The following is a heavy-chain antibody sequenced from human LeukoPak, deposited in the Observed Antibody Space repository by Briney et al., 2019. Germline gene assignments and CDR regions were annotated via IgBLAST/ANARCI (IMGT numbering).Heavy chain of an antibody. V-gene: IGHV5-51*01. CDR3: ARREGGWYLDY. Sequence: GXSLXISCKGSGYIFTNYWIGWGRQLPGKGLEWMGIIYPGDSDTRYSPSFQGQVTISADKSISTAYLQWSSLKASDTAMYYCARREGGWYLDYWGQGTLVTVSS. D-gene: IGHD6-19*01. J-gene: IGHJ4*02. CDR2: IYPGDSDT. CDR1: GYIFTNYW.